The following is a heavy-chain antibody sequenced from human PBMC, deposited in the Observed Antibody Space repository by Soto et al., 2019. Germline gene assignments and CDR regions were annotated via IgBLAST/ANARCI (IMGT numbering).Heavy chain of an antibody. CDR2: INHSGIT. Sequence: SETLSLTCAVTGGSFSEYKWTWIRQSPGKGLEWIGEINHSGITNYNPSFKSRVTLSVDTSKNQFSLRVKSVTAADAAIYFCARVAIWSAWDWFAPWGQGTPVTDAS. V-gene: IGHV4-34*01. CDR1: GGSFSEYK. D-gene: IGHD3-3*01. J-gene: IGHJ5*02. CDR3: ARVAIWSAWDWFAP.